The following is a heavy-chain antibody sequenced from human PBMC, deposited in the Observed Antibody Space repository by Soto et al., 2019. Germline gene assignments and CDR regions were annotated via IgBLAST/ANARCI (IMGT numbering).Heavy chain of an antibody. Sequence: ASVKVSCKASGYTFTSYDINWVRQATGQGLEWMGWINPDNGVPNYAQKFQGRVTLSRDTSINTAYMELRWLTSDDTAMYYCARTDYLFSTLTYYFDYWGQGTLVTVSS. CDR3: ARTDYLFSTLTYYFDY. CDR2: INPDNGVP. V-gene: IGHV1-2*02. D-gene: IGHD3-16*01. J-gene: IGHJ4*02. CDR1: GYTFTSYD.